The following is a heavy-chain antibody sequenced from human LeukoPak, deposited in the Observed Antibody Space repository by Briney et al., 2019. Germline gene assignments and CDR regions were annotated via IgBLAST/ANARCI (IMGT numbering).Heavy chain of an antibody. J-gene: IGHJ2*01. CDR3: ARHLSPRGYSYGWGYFDL. CDR2: IYYSGST. V-gene: IGHV4-39*01. D-gene: IGHD5-18*01. CDR1: GGSISSSSYY. Sequence: SETLSLTCTVSGGSISSSSYYWGWIRQPPGKGLEWIGSIYYSGSTYYNPSLKSRFTISVDTSKNQFSLKLSSVTAADTAVYYCARHLSPRGYSYGWGYFDLWGRGTLVTVSS.